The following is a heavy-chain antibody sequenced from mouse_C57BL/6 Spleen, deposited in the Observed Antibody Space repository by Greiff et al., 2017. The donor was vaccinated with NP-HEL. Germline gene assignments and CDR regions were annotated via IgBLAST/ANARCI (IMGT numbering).Heavy chain of an antibody. J-gene: IGHJ2*01. CDR2: IYPGDGDT. CDR1: GYAFSSSW. V-gene: IGHV1-82*01. D-gene: IGHD2-2*01. CDR3: ARQGYDGFDY. Sequence: VQVVESGPELVKPGASVKISCKASGYAFSSSWMNWVKQRPGKGLEWIGRIYPGDGDTNYNGKFKGKATLTADKSSSTAYMQLSSLTSEDSAVYFCARQGYDGFDYWGQGTTLTVSS.